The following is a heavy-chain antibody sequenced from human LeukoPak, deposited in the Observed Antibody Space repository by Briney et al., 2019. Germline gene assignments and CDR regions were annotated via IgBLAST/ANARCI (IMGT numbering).Heavy chain of an antibody. CDR2: ISYDGSNK. V-gene: IGHV3-30*18. Sequence: GGSLRLSCAASGFTFSSYGMHWVRQAPGKGLEWVAVISYDGSNKYYADSVKGRFTISRDNSKNTLYLQMNSLIAEDTAVYCCAKDYDSSGYYNFDYWGQGTLVTVSS. CDR3: AKDYDSSGYYNFDY. D-gene: IGHD3-22*01. CDR1: GFTFSSYG. J-gene: IGHJ4*02.